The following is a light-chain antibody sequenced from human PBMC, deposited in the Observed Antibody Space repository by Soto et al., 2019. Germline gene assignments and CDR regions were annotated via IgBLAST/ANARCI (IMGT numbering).Light chain of an antibody. Sequence: QSALTQPASVSGSPGQSITMSCTGTSSDVGSYNLVSWYQQHPGKAPKLMIYEGTNRPSGVSNRFSGSKSGNTASLTISGLQAEDEAHYYCSSYAGRVVFGGGTKLTVL. V-gene: IGLV2-23*01. CDR1: SSDVGSYNL. CDR2: EGT. CDR3: SSYAGRVV. J-gene: IGLJ2*01.